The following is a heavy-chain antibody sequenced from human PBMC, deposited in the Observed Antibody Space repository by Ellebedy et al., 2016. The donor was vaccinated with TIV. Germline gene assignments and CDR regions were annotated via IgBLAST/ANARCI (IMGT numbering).Heavy chain of an antibody. J-gene: IGHJ4*02. Sequence: PGGSLRLSCAASGFNFRSYWMGWVRQAPGKGLEWVSSISSSGTYIHNADSVKGRFIISRDNAKNSLYLQMNSLRVEDTAIYYCARPAAAYSSSWYDFDCWGQGTLVTVSS. CDR3: ARPAAAYSSSWYDFDC. CDR2: ISSSGTYI. D-gene: IGHD6-13*01. V-gene: IGHV3-21*01. CDR1: GFNFRSYW.